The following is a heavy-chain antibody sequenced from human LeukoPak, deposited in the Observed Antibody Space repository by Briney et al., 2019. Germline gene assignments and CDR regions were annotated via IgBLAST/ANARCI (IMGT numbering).Heavy chain of an antibody. V-gene: IGHV3-30*04. J-gene: IGHJ4*02. CDR1: GFTFSSYA. CDR3: AKEYYYGSGRIKGTF. Sequence: GGSLRLSCAASGFTFSSYAMHWVRQAPGKGLEWVAVISYDGSNKYYADSVKGRFTISRDNSKNTLYLQMNSLRAEDTAVYYCAKEYYYGSGRIKGTFWGQGTLVTVSS. CDR2: ISYDGSNK. D-gene: IGHD3-10*01.